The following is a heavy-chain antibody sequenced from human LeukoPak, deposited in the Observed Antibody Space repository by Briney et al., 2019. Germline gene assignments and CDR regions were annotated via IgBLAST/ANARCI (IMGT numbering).Heavy chain of an antibody. J-gene: IGHJ6*02. Sequence: GGSLRLSCAASGFTFSSYTMKWVRPTPGKGLEWVSSIGRNGDYIYYADSVKGRLTISRDNANDSLFLQKNSLRADDTAVYYRARRPDCSGSDCYGMDVWGQGTTVTVSS. CDR1: GFTFSSYT. CDR2: IGRNGDYI. CDR3: ARRPDCSGSDCYGMDV. D-gene: IGHD2-15*01. V-gene: IGHV3-21*01.